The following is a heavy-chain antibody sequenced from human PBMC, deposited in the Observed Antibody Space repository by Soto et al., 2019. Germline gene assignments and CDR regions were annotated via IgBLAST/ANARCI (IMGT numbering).Heavy chain of an antibody. D-gene: IGHD5-18*01. Sequence: QVQLQKSGPGLVKPSGTLSLTCAVSGVSISSHDWWTWVRQPPGKGLEWIGESHQSGNTNYNSSLESRVTISLDKSKNQFSLQLSSVTVADTAVYYCATRDTGRVYWGQGTLVTVSS. CDR3: ATRDTGRVY. J-gene: IGHJ4*02. CDR1: GVSISSHDW. CDR2: SHQSGNT. V-gene: IGHV4-4*02.